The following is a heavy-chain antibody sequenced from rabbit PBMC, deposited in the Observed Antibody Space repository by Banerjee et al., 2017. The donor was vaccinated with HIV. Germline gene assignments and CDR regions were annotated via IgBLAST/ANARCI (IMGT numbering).Heavy chain of an antibody. J-gene: IGHJ4*01. CDR3: ARDYGGYGGAAFNL. CDR2: IGGGISDT. CDR1: GFTISSSYW. V-gene: IGHV1S45*01. D-gene: IGHD2-1*01. Sequence: QEQLEESGGDLVKPEGSLTLTCTASGFTISSSYWISWVRQAPGKGLEWIACIGGGISDTYYANWAKGRFTISKTSSTTVTLQMTSLTAADTATYFCARDYGGYGGAAFNLWGPGTLVTVS.